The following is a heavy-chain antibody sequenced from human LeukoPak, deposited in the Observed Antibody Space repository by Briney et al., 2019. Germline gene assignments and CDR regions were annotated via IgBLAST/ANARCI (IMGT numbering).Heavy chain of an antibody. J-gene: IGHJ4*02. CDR2: IYTSGST. CDR3: ARADRGYSGYSLNY. V-gene: IGHV4-61*02. D-gene: IGHD5-12*01. Sequence: SETLSLTCTVSGGSISSGGYYWSWIRQPAGKGLEWIGRIYTSGSTNYNPSLKSRVTISVDTSRNQFSLKLSSVTAADTAVYYCARADRGYSGYSLNYWGQGTLVTVSS. CDR1: GGSISSGGYY.